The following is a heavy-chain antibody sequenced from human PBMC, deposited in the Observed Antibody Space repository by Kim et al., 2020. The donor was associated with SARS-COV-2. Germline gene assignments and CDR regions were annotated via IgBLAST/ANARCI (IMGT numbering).Heavy chain of an antibody. V-gene: IGHV4-59*13. CDR1: GGSISSYY. J-gene: IGHJ4*02. CDR2: ISYSGST. CDR3: ARKLPSNYVWGSYGYYFDY. Sequence: SETLSLTCTVSGGSISSYYWSWIRQPPGKELEWIWYISYSGSTNYNPSLKSRVTISVDTSKNQFSLKLSSVTAADTAVYYCARKLPSNYVWGSYGYYFDYWGQGTLVAVSS. D-gene: IGHD3-16*01.